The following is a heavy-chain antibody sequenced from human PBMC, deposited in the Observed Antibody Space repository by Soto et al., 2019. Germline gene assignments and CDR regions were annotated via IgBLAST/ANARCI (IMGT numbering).Heavy chain of an antibody. D-gene: IGHD1-1*01. J-gene: IGHJ4*02. CDR3: ARRYDPYYFAS. CDR1: GFSGTTSAVA. Sequence: QITVKESGPTLVKPTQTLTLTCTFSGFSGTTSAVAVGWIRQPPGKALEWLAIIYGRDDKFYSPSLKSRLTIPKYTSTHQVVLTMTTIVPVDTATYYCARRYDPYYFASWGQGTLVTVSS. CDR2: IYGRDDK. V-gene: IGHV2-5*01.